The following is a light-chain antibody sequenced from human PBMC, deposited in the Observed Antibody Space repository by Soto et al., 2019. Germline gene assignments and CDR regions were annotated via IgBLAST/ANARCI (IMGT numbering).Light chain of an antibody. Sequence: LTQPRSVSGSPGQSVTISCTGTSSDVGGYNYVSWYQEQPGKAPKLMIYDVSKRPSGVPDRFYGYKSGNTDSLTISGLQAEDEADYYCCSYAGSYSYVFGTGTKVTVL. CDR1: SSDVGGYNY. CDR2: DVS. V-gene: IGLV2-11*01. CDR3: CSYAGSYSYV. J-gene: IGLJ1*01.